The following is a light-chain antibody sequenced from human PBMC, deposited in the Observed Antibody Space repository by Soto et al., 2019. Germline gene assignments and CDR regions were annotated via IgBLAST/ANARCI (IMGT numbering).Light chain of an antibody. CDR1: SSDVGNYEY. J-gene: IGLJ3*02. Sequence: QSALTQSTSSSGSPGQSVTISCTGTSSDVGNYEYVSWYQQHPGKAPKLMIYEVSKRPSGVPDRCSGSKSGNTAALTVSGLQGEDEDDYYCSSYAGSNLWVFGGGTKLTVL. V-gene: IGLV2-8*01. CDR3: SSYAGSNLWV. CDR2: EVS.